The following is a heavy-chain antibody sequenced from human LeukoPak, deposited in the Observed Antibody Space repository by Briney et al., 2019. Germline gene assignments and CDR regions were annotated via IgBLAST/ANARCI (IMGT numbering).Heavy chain of an antibody. CDR2: ISAYNGNT. Sequence: ASVKVSCKASGYTFTSYGISWVRQAPGQGLEWMGWISAYNGNTNYAQKLQGRVTLTRDTSTTTAYLELRGLQSDDTAIYYCARGSSYTSSWHEDYWGQGTLVTVSS. CDR3: ARGSSYTSSWHEDY. CDR1: GYTFTSYG. V-gene: IGHV1-18*01. D-gene: IGHD6-13*01. J-gene: IGHJ4*02.